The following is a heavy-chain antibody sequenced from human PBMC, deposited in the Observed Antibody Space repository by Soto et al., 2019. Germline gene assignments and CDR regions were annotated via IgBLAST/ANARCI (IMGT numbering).Heavy chain of an antibody. D-gene: IGHD6-25*01. CDR3: AALGPAGFDY. CDR1: GYTFTSYD. CDR2: INPSGGST. V-gene: IGHV1-46*01. J-gene: IGHJ4*02. Sequence: GASVKVSCKASGYTFTSYDINCVRQATGQGLEWMGIINPSGGSTSYAQKFQGRVTMTRDTSTSTVYMELSSLRSEDTAVYYCAALGPAGFDYWGQGTLVTVSS.